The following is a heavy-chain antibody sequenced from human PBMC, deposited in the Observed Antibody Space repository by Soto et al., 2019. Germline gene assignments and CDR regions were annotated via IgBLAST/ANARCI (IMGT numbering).Heavy chain of an antibody. J-gene: IGHJ2*01. CDR2: IYWDDDK. CDR3: ARAPSGNWSGGSCYPPFAWGTALGWYFDL. CDR1: GFSLSTSGVG. V-gene: IGHV2-5*02. D-gene: IGHD2-15*01. Sequence: SGPTLVKPTQTLTLTCTFSGFSLSTSGVGVGWIRQPPGKALEWLALIYWDDDKRYSPSPKSRITITKDTSKNQVVLTLTNMDPVCTATYYCARAPSGNWSGGSCYPPFAWGTALGWYFDLWGRGTLVTVSS.